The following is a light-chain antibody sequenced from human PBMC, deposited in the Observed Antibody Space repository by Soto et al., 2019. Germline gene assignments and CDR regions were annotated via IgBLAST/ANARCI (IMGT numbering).Light chain of an antibody. V-gene: IGKV3-20*01. CDR3: QQYNNWLRT. CDR1: QSVSSSY. CDR2: GAS. J-gene: IGKJ1*01. Sequence: EIVLTQSPGTLSLSPGERATLSCRASQSVSSSYLAWYQQEPGQAPRLLIYGASSRATGIPDRFSGSGSGKDLTITISGLQSEDFEVYYCQQYNNWLRTFGQGTKVDIK.